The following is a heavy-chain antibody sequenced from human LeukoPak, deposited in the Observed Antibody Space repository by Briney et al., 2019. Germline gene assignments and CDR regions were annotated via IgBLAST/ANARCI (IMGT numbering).Heavy chain of an antibody. V-gene: IGHV4-59*01. CDR1: GGSINNDY. CDR3: ARDSHFTIPAAMNYYYYGMDV. J-gene: IGHJ6*02. Sequence: PSETLSLTCTVSGGSINNDYWSWIRQPPGKGLEWIGYIFYSGGTNYNPSLKSRVTMSVDTSKNQFSLKLSSVTAADTAVYYCARDSHFTIPAAMNYYYYGMDVWGQGTTVTVSS. D-gene: IGHD2-2*01. CDR2: IFYSGGT.